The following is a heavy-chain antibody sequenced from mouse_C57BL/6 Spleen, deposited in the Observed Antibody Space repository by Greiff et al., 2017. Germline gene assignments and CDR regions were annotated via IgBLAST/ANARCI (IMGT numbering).Heavy chain of an antibody. J-gene: IGHJ1*03. CDR1: GFNIKDYY. Sequence: VQLQQSGAELVKPGASVKLSCTASGFNIKDYYMHWVKQRTEQGLEWIGRIEPQVGGTKYAPKFKGKATITADTSSNTAYLQLSSLTSEDTAVYYCATYYVSSCLHFDVWGTGTTVTVSS. V-gene: IGHV14-2*01. CDR3: ATYYVSSCLHFDV. CDR2: IEPQVGGT. D-gene: IGHD1-1*01.